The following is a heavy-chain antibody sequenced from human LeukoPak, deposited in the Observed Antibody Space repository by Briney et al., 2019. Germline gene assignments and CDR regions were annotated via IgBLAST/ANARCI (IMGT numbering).Heavy chain of an antibody. CDR3: ARGGGSYYWRY. CDR2: INHSGST. CDR1: GGSFSGYY. J-gene: IGHJ4*02. V-gene: IGHV4-34*01. D-gene: IGHD1-26*01. Sequence: SESLSLACAVYGGSFSGYYWSWIRHPPGKGLEWIGEINHSGSTNYNPSLKSRVTISVDTSKNQFSLKLSSVTAADTAVYYCARGGGSYYWRYWGQGTLVTVSS.